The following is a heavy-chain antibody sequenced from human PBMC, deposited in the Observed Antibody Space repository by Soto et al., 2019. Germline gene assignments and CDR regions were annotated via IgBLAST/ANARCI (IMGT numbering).Heavy chain of an antibody. CDR3: ARDFVPGYTGYSDY. Sequence: ASVKVSCKASGYTFTSYDGNWVRQTTGQGLEWMGWMNPNSGNTGYAQKFQGRVTMTTDTSTSTAYMELRSLRSDDTAVYYCARDFVPGYTGYSDYWGQGTLVTVSS. CDR2: MNPNSGNT. J-gene: IGHJ4*02. V-gene: IGHV1-8*01. D-gene: IGHD5-12*01. CDR1: GYTFTSYD.